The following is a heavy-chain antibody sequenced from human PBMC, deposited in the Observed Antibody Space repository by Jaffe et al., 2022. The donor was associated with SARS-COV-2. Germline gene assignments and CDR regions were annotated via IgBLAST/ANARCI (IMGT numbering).Heavy chain of an antibody. CDR1: GFTFSSYE. Sequence: EVQLVESGGGLVQPGGSLRLSCAASGFTFSSYEMNWVRQAPGKGLEWVSYISSSGSTIYYADSVKGRFTISRDNAKNSLYLQMNSLRAEDTAVYYCARDLALDTAMVGMDVWGQGTTVTVSS. CDR2: ISSSGSTI. D-gene: IGHD5-18*01. J-gene: IGHJ6*02. CDR3: ARDLALDTAMVGMDV. V-gene: IGHV3-48*03.